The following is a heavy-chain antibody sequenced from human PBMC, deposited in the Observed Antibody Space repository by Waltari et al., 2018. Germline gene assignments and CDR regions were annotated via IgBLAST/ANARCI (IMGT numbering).Heavy chain of an antibody. CDR2: IKKDGGEE. CDR3: ARDQWFGFDI. V-gene: IGHV3-7*01. D-gene: IGHD3-22*01. J-gene: IGHJ3*02. CDR1: GFTLSDYW. Sequence: EVQLVESGGGLVQPGGSLRLSCAATGFTLSDYWMSWVRQAPGKEREGLANIKKDGGEEYYVDSVRGRFTISRDNAKNSLYLQMDSLRPEDTAVYYCARDQWFGFDIWGQGTMVTVSS.